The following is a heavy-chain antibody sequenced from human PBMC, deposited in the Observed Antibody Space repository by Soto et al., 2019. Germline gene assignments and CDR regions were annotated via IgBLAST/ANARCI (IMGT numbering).Heavy chain of an antibody. CDR1: GDSISSRNW. CDR3: ASKFGELLADASDI. Sequence: QVQLQESGPGLVKPSGTLSLTCAVSGDSISSRNWWSWVRQPPGKGLEWIGEIYHSGSTNYNPSLKSRVTISVDKSKNQFSLRLTSVTAADTAVYYCASKFGELLADASDIWGQGTMVTVSS. V-gene: IGHV4-4*02. J-gene: IGHJ3*02. CDR2: IYHSGST. D-gene: IGHD3-10*01.